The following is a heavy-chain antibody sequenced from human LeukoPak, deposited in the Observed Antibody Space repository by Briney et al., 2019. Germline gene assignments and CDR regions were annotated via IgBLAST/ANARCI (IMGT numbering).Heavy chain of an antibody. CDR1: GYTFTGYY. CDR3: ARARFLEWLYRIDP. D-gene: IGHD3-3*01. Sequence: ASVKVSCKASGYTFTGYYMHWVRQAPGQGLEWMGWINPNSGGTNYAQKFQGRVTMTRDTSISTAYMELSRLRSDDTAVYYCARARFLEWLYRIDPWGQGTLVTVSS. CDR2: INPNSGGT. V-gene: IGHV1-2*02. J-gene: IGHJ5*02.